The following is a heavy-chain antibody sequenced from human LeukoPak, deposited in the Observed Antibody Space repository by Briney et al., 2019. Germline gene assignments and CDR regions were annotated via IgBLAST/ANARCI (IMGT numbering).Heavy chain of an antibody. D-gene: IGHD5-18*01. CDR2: MNPNSGNT. J-gene: IGHJ6*02. Sequence: ASVKVSCKASGYTFTSYDINWVRQATGQGLEWMGWMNPNSGNTGYAQKFQGRVTMTRNTSISTAYMELSSLRSEDTAVYYCASSPPGDSYGGRYGMDVWGQGTTVTVSS. V-gene: IGHV1-8*01. CDR1: GYTFTSYD. CDR3: ASSPPGDSYGGRYGMDV.